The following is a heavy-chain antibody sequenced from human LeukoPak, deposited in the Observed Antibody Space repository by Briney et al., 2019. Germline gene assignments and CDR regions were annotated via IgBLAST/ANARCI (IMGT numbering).Heavy chain of an antibody. D-gene: IGHD1-26*01. CDR3: AREVPWVWNFDL. V-gene: IGHV4-30-4*01. CDR2: IYYSGST. J-gene: IGHJ2*01. CDR1: GGSISSGDYY. Sequence: PSESLSLTCTVSGGSISSGDYYWSWIRQPPGTGLEWIGYIYYSGSTYYNPSLKSRVTISVDTSKNQFSLKLNSVTAADTAVYYCAREVPWVWNFDLWGRGTLVSVSS.